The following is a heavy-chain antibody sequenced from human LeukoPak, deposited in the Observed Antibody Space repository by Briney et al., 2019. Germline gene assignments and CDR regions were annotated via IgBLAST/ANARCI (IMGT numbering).Heavy chain of an antibody. V-gene: IGHV3-30-3*01. CDR1: GFTFSSYA. Sequence: GGSLRLSCAASGFTFSSYAMHWVRQAPGKGLEGVAVISYVGSNKYYAHSVKGRFTISRDNSNNTLHLQMNRLRAEDTAVYYCARDHEFQNEMATIRANGFDPWGQGTLVTVSS. CDR2: ISYVGSNK. J-gene: IGHJ5*02. CDR3: ARDHEFQNEMATIRANGFDP. D-gene: IGHD5-24*01.